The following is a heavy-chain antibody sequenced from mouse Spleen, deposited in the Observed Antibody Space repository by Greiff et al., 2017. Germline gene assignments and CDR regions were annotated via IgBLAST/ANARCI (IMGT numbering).Heavy chain of an antibody. CDR2: IDPENGET. CDR1: GLNIKDDY. J-gene: IGHJ3*01. CDR3: TLPGTWFAY. Sequence: GQLQQSGAGLVRPGASVKLSCTASGLNIKDDYMHWVKQRPEQGLEWIGWIDPENGETEYASKFQGKATITADTSSNTAYLQLSSLTSEDTAVYYCTLPGTWFAYWGQGTLVTVSA. V-gene: IGHV14-4*01.